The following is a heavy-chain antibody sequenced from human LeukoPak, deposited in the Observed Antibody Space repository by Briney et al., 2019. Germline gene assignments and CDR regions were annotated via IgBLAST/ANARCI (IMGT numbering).Heavy chain of an antibody. CDR1: GFTLTSSA. CDR3: AADPAGGGYNPFDY. Sequence: SVKVSCKASGFTLTSSAMQWVRQARGQRLEWIGWIVVGSGNTNYAQKFQERVTITRDMSTSTAYMELSSLRSEDTAVYYCAADPAGGGYNPFDYWGRGTLVTVSS. J-gene: IGHJ4*02. V-gene: IGHV1-58*02. D-gene: IGHD5-24*01. CDR2: IVVGSGNT.